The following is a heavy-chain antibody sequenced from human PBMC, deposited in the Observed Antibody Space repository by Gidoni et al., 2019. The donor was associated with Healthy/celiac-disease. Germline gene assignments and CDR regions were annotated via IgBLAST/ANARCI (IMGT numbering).Heavy chain of an antibody. CDR2: ISSRSSYI. CDR1: GFTFSSYS. Sequence: EVQLVEPGGGLAKPGGSLRLSCAASGFTFSSYSLNWVRQGPGKGLEWVSSISSRSSYIYYADSVKGRFTISRDNAKNSLYLQMNSLRAEDTAVYYCARGRVNVDTAILYWGQGTLVTVSS. D-gene: IGHD5-18*01. V-gene: IGHV3-21*01. J-gene: IGHJ4*02. CDR3: ARGRVNVDTAILY.